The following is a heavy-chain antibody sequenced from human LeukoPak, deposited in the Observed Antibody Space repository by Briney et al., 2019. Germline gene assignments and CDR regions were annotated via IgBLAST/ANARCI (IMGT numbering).Heavy chain of an antibody. V-gene: IGHV4-39*01. CDR2: IYYGGTT. Sequence: KPSETLSLTCTVSGGSISSPNDYWAWIRQPPGKGLEWVGSIYYGGTTYSNPSLMSRVTISVDTSRTQFSLRLSSVTAADTAVYYCARRSHCTSATCQPHRGQGTLVTVSS. D-gene: IGHD2-8*02. CDR3: ARRSHCTSATCQPH. J-gene: IGHJ4*02. CDR1: GGSISSPNDY.